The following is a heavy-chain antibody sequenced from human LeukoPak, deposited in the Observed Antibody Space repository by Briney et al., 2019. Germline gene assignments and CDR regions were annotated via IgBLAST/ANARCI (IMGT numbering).Heavy chain of an antibody. V-gene: IGHV3-33*01. D-gene: IGHD3/OR15-3a*01. J-gene: IGHJ4*02. CDR2: IWYDESKN. CDR1: GFTFSSYG. Sequence: AGRSLRLSCAPSGFTFSSYGMHWVRQAPGKGLEWVAFIWYDESKNSHADSVKGRFTISRDNSTNTLYLQMDSLRAEDTAVYYCARDAGERWTVDFDYWGQGTLVTVSS. CDR3: ARDAGERWTVDFDY.